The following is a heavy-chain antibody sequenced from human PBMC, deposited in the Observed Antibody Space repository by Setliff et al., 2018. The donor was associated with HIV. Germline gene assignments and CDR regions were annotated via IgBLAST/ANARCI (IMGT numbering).Heavy chain of an antibody. CDR2: IYPGDSDT. Sequence: WESLKISCKGSGYSFTSYWIAWLRQMPGKGLEWMGIIYPGDSDTRYSPSFQGQVTISADKSTNTAYLHWNSLRPADTAMYYCGRSGKSGELYAYWGQGTQVTVSS. J-gene: IGHJ4*02. V-gene: IGHV5-51*01. CDR1: GYSFTSYW. CDR3: GRSGKSGELYAY. D-gene: IGHD3-10*01.